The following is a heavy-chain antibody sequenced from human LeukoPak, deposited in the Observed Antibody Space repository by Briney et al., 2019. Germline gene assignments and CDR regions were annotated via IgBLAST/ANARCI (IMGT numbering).Heavy chain of an antibody. CDR3: ARDSYFHSSGWYGGYFDY. V-gene: IGHV4-39*02. CDR1: GGSISSSSYY. Sequence: SETLSLTCTVSGGSISSSSYYWGWIRQPPGKGLEWIGSIYYSGSTYYNPSLKSRVTISVDTPKNQFSLKLSSVTAADTAVYYCARDSYFHSSGWYGGYFDYWGQGTLVTVSS. D-gene: IGHD6-19*01. CDR2: IYYSGST. J-gene: IGHJ4*02.